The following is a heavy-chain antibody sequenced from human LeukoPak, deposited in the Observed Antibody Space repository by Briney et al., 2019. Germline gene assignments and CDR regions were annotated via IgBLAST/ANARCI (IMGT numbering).Heavy chain of an antibody. V-gene: IGHV4-34*01. CDR3: ARVWVDSGSYYDDRGAFDY. CDR2: INHSGST. J-gene: IGHJ4*02. Sequence: SETLSLTCAVYGGSFSGYYWSWIRQPPGKGLEWIGEINHSGSTNYNPSPKSRVTISVDTSKDQFSLKLNSVTAADTAVYYCARVWVDSGSYYDDRGAFDYWGQGTLVTVSS. CDR1: GGSFSGYY. D-gene: IGHD1-26*01.